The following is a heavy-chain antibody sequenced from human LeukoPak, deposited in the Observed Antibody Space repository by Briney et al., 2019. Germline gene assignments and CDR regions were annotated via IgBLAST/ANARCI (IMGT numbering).Heavy chain of an antibody. CDR1: GFTFSSYA. CDR2: IKQDGSEK. V-gene: IGHV3-7*03. D-gene: IGHD3-10*01. J-gene: IGHJ4*02. CDR3: ARDKLVRGFDY. Sequence: QPGGSLRLSCAASGFTFSSYAMSWVRQAPGKGLEWVANIKQDGSEKYYVDSVKGRFTISRDNAKNSLYLQMNSLRAEDTAVYYCARDKLVRGFDYWGQGTLVTVSS.